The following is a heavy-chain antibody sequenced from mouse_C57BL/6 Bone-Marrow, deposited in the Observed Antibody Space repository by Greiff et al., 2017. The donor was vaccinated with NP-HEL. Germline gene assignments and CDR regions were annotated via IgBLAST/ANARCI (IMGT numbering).Heavy chain of an antibody. CDR1: GYSITSAY. CDR2: ISYSGST. V-gene: IGHV3-8*01. J-gene: IGHJ4*01. Sequence: EVQRVESGPGLAKPSQTLSLTCSVTGYSITSAYWNWIRKFPGNKLEYMVYISYSGSTYYNPSLKSRISITRDTSKNQYYLQLNSVTTEDTATYYCARLLRSYAMDYWGQGTSVTVSS. D-gene: IGHD1-1*01. CDR3: ARLLRSYAMDY.